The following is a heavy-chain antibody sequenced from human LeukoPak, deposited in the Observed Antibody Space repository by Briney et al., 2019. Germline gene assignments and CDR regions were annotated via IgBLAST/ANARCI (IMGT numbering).Heavy chain of an antibody. CDR2: MSGSGGHT. CDR3: AKNFGLWGSYRYSSFDY. J-gene: IGHJ4*02. V-gene: IGHV3-23*01. CDR1: GFTFNGYA. D-gene: IGHD3-16*02. Sequence: PGGSLRLSCAAAGFTFNGYAMSWVRQAQGKGPEWVSAMSGSGGHTVYADSVKGRFTISRDNSKNKLYMQMNSLRAEDTAVYFCAKNFGLWGSYRYSSFDYWGQGTLVTVSS.